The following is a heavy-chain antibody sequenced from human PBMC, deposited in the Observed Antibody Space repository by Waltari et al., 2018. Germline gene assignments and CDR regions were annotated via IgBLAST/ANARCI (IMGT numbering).Heavy chain of an antibody. V-gene: IGHV4-39*01. CDR2: IYYSGST. CDR3: ARVRFLEWLPDDAFDI. CDR1: GGSISSSSYY. D-gene: IGHD3-3*01. Sequence: QLQLQESGPGLVKPSETLSLTCTVSGGSISSSSYYWGWIRQPPGKGLEWIGSIYYSGSTYYNPSLKSRVTISVDTSKNQFSLKLSSVTAADTAVYYCARVRFLEWLPDDAFDIWGQGTMVTVSS. J-gene: IGHJ3*02.